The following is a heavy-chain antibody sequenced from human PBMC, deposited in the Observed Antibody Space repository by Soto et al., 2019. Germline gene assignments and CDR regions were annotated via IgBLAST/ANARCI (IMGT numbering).Heavy chain of an antibody. CDR3: ARDSVHYDSSGYKVYFDY. J-gene: IGHJ4*02. D-gene: IGHD3-22*01. Sequence: GGSLRLSCAASGFTFSSYSMNWVRQAPGKGLEWVSYISSSSSTIYYADSVKGRFTISRDNAKNSLYLQMNSLRDEDTAVYYCARDSVHYDSSGYKVYFDYWGQGTLVTVSS. V-gene: IGHV3-48*02. CDR2: ISSSSSTI. CDR1: GFTFSSYS.